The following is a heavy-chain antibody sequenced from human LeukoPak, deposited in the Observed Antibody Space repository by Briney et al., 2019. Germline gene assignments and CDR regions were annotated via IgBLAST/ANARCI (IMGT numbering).Heavy chain of an antibody. CDR3: ARDRSSGVDAFDI. Sequence: GASVKVSCRASGYTFTSYYMHWVQQAPGQGLEWMGIINPSGGSTSYAQKFQGRVTMTRDTSTSTVYMELSSLRSEDTAVYYCARDRSSGVDAFDIWGQGTMVTVSS. J-gene: IGHJ3*02. D-gene: IGHD6-19*01. CDR2: INPSGGST. CDR1: GYTFTSYY. V-gene: IGHV1-46*01.